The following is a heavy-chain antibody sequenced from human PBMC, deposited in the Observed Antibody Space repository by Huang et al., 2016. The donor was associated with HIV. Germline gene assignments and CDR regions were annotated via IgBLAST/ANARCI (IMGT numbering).Heavy chain of an antibody. CDR2: ISNDGSNK. CDR1: EFTFSTYG. D-gene: IGHD1-26*01. Sequence: VQLVESGGGVVQPGRSLRLACGASEFTFSTYGLHWVRQAPGKGLEWVAFISNDGSNKYYAHSVNGRFTISRDTSENKVYLQMNSLRHEDTAVYYFAKDGADEEWDIDYWGQGTLVTVSS. CDR3: AKDGADEEWDIDY. J-gene: IGHJ4*02. V-gene: IGHV3-30*18.